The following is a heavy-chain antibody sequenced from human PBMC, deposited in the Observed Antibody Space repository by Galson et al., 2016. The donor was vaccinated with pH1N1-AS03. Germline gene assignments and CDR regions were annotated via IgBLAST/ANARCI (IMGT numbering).Heavy chain of an antibody. CDR2: ISPIFGSA. V-gene: IGHV1-69*06. J-gene: IGHJ4*02. CDR3: ARGLTYHFGSGSVF. CDR1: GGTHNNYA. D-gene: IGHD3-10*01. Sequence: SVKVSCKASGGTHNNYAVNWVRQAPGQGLEWMGGISPIFGSANNAQKFQGRDTITADIFTNTAYMELSGLSSEDTAVYYCARGLTYHFGSGSVFWGQGTLVTVSS.